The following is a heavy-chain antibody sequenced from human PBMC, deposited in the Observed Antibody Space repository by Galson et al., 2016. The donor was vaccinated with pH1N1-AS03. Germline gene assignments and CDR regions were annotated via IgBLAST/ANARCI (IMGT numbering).Heavy chain of an antibody. CDR2: IYPGDSDT. CDR1: GYSFTSYW. CDR3: ARGVQWLVNRDAFDI. Sequence: QSGAEVKKPGESLKISCKGSGYSFTSYWIGWVRQMPGKGLEWMGIIYPGDSDTRYSPSFQGQVTISADKSISTAYLQWSSLKASDTAMYYWARGVQWLVNRDAFDIWGQGTMVTVSS. J-gene: IGHJ3*02. D-gene: IGHD6-19*01. V-gene: IGHV5-51*01.